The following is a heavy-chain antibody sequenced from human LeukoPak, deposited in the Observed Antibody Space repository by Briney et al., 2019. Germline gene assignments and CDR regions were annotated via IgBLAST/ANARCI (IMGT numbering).Heavy chain of an antibody. D-gene: IGHD6-19*01. Sequence: SETLSLTCTVSGYSISSGYYWGWIRQPPGKGLEWIGSIYHSGSTYYNPSLKSRVTISVDTSKNQFSLKLSSVTAADTAVYYCARGGSSGWYDARTPGCWFDPWGQGTLVTVSS. J-gene: IGHJ5*02. V-gene: IGHV4-38-2*02. CDR2: IYHSGST. CDR1: GYSISSGYY. CDR3: ARGGSSGWYDARTPGCWFDP.